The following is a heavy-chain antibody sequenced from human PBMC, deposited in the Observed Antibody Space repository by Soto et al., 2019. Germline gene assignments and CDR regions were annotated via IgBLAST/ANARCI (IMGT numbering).Heavy chain of an antibody. D-gene: IGHD2-2*01. CDR3: TRSSSTVTTLDS. J-gene: IGHJ4*02. CDR1: GGSISSGGYS. Sequence: QLQLQESGSGLVKPSQTLSLTCAVSGGSISSGGYSWSWIRQPPGKGLEWVGYIYHSGSTSYYPSLKRRVTMSMDRSQNPFSLKLSSGTAAGTAVYYCTRSSSTVTTLDSRGQGTLVTVYS. V-gene: IGHV4-30-2*01. CDR2: IYHSGST.